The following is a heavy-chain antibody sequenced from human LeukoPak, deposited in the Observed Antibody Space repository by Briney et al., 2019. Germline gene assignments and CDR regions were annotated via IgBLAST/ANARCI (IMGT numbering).Heavy chain of an antibody. V-gene: IGHV3-23*01. Sequence: PGGSLRLSCAASGFTFSRYGMSWVRQAPGKGLEWVSAISGSGGRTYYADSVKGRFTISRDNSKNTLYLQMNSLRAEDTAVYYCAKDGGEYYDILTGYYPRLYYMDVWGKGTTVTISS. D-gene: IGHD3-9*01. CDR1: GFTFSRYG. CDR3: AKDGGEYYDILTGYYPRLYYMDV. J-gene: IGHJ6*03. CDR2: ISGSGGRT.